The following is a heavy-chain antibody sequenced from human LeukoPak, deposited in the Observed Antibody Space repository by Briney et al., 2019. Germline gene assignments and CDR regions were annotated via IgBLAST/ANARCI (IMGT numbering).Heavy chain of an antibody. D-gene: IGHD3-10*01. V-gene: IGHV3-23*01. J-gene: IGHJ4*02. CDR3: AKDDPPSYSNYGSGFDH. CDR2: ISGMGAST. CDR1: GFSFSSYA. Sequence: GGSLRLSCAASGFSFSSYAMNWVRQAPGKGLQWVSTISGMGASTWYADSVKGRFTISRDNSKNTLYLQMNSLRAEDTAVYYCAKDDPPSYSNYGSGFDHWGQGTLVTVYS.